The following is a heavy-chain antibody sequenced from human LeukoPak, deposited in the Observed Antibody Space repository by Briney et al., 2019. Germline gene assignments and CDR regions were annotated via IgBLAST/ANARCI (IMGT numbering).Heavy chain of an antibody. CDR1: GFTFSSYA. V-gene: IGHV3-23*01. J-gene: IGHJ3*02. Sequence: PGGSLRLSCAASGFTFSSYAMSWVHQAPGKGLEWVSAISGSGGSTYYADSVKGRFTISRDNSKNTLYLQMNSLRAEDTAVYYCAKGRIQLWTYGAFDIWGQGTMVTVSS. CDR3: AKGRIQLWTYGAFDI. D-gene: IGHD5-18*01. CDR2: ISGSGGST.